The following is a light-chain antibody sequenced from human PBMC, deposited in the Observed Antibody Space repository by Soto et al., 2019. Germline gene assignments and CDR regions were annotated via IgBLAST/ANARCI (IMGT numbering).Light chain of an antibody. CDR3: SSYTGDNTHV. CDR1: SSDIGGYNY. Sequence: QSALTQPASVSGSPGQSITTSCTGSSSDIGGYNYVSWYQQHPGKAPKLMINDVSNRPSGVSYRFSGSKSGNTASLTISGLQAEDEADYYCSSYTGDNTHVFGSGTKVTVL. CDR2: DVS. V-gene: IGLV2-14*03. J-gene: IGLJ1*01.